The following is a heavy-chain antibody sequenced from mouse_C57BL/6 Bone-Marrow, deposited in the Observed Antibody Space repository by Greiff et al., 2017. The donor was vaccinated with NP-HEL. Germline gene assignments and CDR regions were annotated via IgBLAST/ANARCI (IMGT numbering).Heavy chain of an antibody. J-gene: IGHJ1*03. D-gene: IGHD2-1*01. CDR3: ARSRALLFPWYFEV. CDR2: INPSNGGT. CDR1: GYTFTSYW. V-gene: IGHV1-53*01. Sequence: VQLQQPGTELVKPGASVKLSCKASGYTFTSYWMHWVKQRPGQGLEWIGNINPSNGGTNYNEKFKSKATLTVDKSSSTAYMQLSSLTSEDSAGYYCARSRALLFPWYFEVWGTGTTVTVSS.